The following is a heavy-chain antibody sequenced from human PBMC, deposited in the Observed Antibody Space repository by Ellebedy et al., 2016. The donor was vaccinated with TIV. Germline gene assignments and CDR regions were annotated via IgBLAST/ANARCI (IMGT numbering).Heavy chain of an antibody. CDR3: ARGGPMIFGVVIVYKWFDP. CDR1: GYTFTDFD. CDR2: INPSGGST. D-gene: IGHD3-3*01. V-gene: IGHV1-46*01. Sequence: AASVKVSCKASGYTFTDFDINWVRQATGQGLEWMGIINPSGGSTSYAQKFQGRVTMTRDTSTSTIYMELSSLRSEDTAVYYCARGGPMIFGVVIVYKWFDPWGQGTLVTVSS. J-gene: IGHJ5*02.